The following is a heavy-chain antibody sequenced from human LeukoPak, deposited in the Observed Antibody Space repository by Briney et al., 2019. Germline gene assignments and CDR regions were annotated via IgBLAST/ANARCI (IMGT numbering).Heavy chain of an antibody. CDR2: MNPNSGNT. Sequence: SVKVSCKASGYTFTSYDINWVRQDTAQGLEWMGWMNPNSGNTGYAQKFQGRVTMTMNTSISTAYMDLSSLRSEDTAVYYCARKAKFYYYYMDVWGKGTTVTVSS. CDR1: GYTFTSYD. J-gene: IGHJ6*03. V-gene: IGHV1-8*01. CDR3: ARKAKFYYYYMDV. D-gene: IGHD4/OR15-4a*01.